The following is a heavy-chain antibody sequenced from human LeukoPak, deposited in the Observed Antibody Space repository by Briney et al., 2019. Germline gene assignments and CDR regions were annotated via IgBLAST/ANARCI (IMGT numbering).Heavy chain of an antibody. J-gene: IGHJ6*02. D-gene: IGHD6-19*01. V-gene: IGHV1-8*02. Sequence: ASVKVSCKASGYTFTSYGISWVRQAPGQGLEWMGWMNPNSGNTGYAQKFQGRVTMTRNTSISTAYMELSSLRSEDTAVYYCARGDGADGSGWVVGLYYYYYGMDVWGQGTTVTVSS. CDR3: ARGDGADGSGWVVGLYYYYYGMDV. CDR2: MNPNSGNT. CDR1: GYTFTSYG.